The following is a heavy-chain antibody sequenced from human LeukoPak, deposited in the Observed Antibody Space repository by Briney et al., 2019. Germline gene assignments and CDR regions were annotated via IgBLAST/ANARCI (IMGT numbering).Heavy chain of an antibody. V-gene: IGHV3-43*02. CDR3: AKDGYSYGEHWYFDL. CDR1: GFIFDDYA. Sequence: PGGSLRLSCAASGFIFDDYAMHWVRQAPGKGLEWVSLISGDGGSTYYADSVKGRFTISRDNSKNSLYLQMNSLRTEDTALYYCAKDGYSYGEHWYFDLWGRGTLVTVSS. J-gene: IGHJ2*01. CDR2: ISGDGGST. D-gene: IGHD5-18*01.